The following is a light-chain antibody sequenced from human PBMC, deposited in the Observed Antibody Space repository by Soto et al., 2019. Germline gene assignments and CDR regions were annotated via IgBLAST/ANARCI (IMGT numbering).Light chain of an antibody. CDR1: QSVGSIY. CDR2: DTS. V-gene: IGKV3-20*01. Sequence: DIVVTQSPGILSLSPGSRCTLSCRASQSVGSIYLAWYQQKPGQAPRLLIYDTSSRASGIPDRLSGSGYGTDFTLTISRMENEDFEVFYCQQYGTSEIIFGQGTRLEIK. J-gene: IGKJ5*01. CDR3: QQYGTSEII.